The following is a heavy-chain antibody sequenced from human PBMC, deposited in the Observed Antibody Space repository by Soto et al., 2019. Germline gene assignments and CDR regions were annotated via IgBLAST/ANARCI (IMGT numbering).Heavy chain of an antibody. CDR1: GFTFSSYG. CDR2: ISYDGSNK. D-gene: IGHD1-26*01. Sequence: QVQLVESGGGVVQPGRSLRLSCAASGFTFSSYGMHWVRQAPGKGLEWVAVISYDGSNKYYADSVKGRFTISRDNSKNTLYLQMNSLRAEDTAVYYCAKETTYSGSPHFDYWGQGTLVTVSS. CDR3: AKETTYSGSPHFDY. J-gene: IGHJ4*02. V-gene: IGHV3-30*18.